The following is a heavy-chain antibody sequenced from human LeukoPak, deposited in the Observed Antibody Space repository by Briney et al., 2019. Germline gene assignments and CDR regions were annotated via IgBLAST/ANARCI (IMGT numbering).Heavy chain of an antibody. CDR1: GGSFSGYY. V-gene: IGHV4-34*01. D-gene: IGHD3-22*01. CDR3: ARESGPTYYYDSSGYYIDY. J-gene: IGHJ4*02. Sequence: PSETLSLTCAVYGGSFSGYYWSWIRQPLGKGLEWIGEISHSGSTNYNPSLKSRVTISVDTSKNQFSLKLSSVTAADTAVYYCARESGPTYYYDSSGYYIDYWGQGTLVTVSS. CDR2: ISHSGST.